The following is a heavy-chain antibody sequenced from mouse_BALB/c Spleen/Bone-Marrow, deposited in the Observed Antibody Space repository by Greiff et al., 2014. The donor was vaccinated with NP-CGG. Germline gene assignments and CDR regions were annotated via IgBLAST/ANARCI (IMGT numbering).Heavy chain of an antibody. J-gene: IGHJ3*01. CDR1: GYNFTSYW. D-gene: IGHD2-3*01. CDR3: ARDGHWPFAY. V-gene: IGHV1-55*01. Sequence: QVQLQQSGPELVKPGTTVKLSCKVSGYNFTSYWINWVKLRPGQGLEWIGDIYPGSGGNHKNEKFKTKATLTVDTSSSTAYMQLSSLASEDSALYYCARDGHWPFAYWRQGTPVTFPS. CDR2: IYPGSGGN.